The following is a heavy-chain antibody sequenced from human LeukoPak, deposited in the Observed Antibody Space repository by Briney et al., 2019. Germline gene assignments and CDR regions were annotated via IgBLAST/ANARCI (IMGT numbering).Heavy chain of an antibody. J-gene: IGHJ6*02. CDR3: ERENYYYGMDV. Sequence: HSQTLSLTCAISGDSVSSNSVAWNWIRQSPSRGLQWLGRTFYRSKWYNDYAESVKSRITINADTSKNQFSLQLNSVTPEDTAVYYCERENYYYGMDVWGQGTTVTVSS. CDR1: GDSVSSNSVA. V-gene: IGHV6-1*01. CDR2: TFYRSKWYN.